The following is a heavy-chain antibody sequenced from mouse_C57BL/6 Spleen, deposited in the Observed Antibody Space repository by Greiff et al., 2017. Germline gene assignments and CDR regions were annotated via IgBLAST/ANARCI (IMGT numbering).Heavy chain of an antibody. Sequence: QVQLQQSGPELVKPGASVKISCKASGYSFTSYYIHWVKQRPGQGLEWIGWIYPGSGNTKYTEKFKGKATLTADTSSSTAYMQLSSLTSEDSAVYYCASLDSSGFYFDYWGQGTTLTVSS. D-gene: IGHD3-2*02. J-gene: IGHJ2*01. V-gene: IGHV1-66*01. CDR3: ASLDSSGFYFDY. CDR1: GYSFTSYY. CDR2: IYPGSGNT.